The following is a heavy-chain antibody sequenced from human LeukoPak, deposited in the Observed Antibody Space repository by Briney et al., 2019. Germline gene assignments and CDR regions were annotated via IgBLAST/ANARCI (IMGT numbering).Heavy chain of an antibody. CDR2: IRSKANSYAT. J-gene: IGHJ4*02. CDR1: GFTLTDYY. CDR3: TRDLLWPTHFDY. V-gene: IGHV3-73*01. D-gene: IGHD2-21*01. Sequence: GGSLRLSCAASGFTLTDYYMSWIRQAPGKGLEWVGRIRSKANSYATAYAASVKGRFTISRDDSKNTAYLQMNSLKTEDTAVYYCTRDLLWPTHFDYWGQGTLVTVSS.